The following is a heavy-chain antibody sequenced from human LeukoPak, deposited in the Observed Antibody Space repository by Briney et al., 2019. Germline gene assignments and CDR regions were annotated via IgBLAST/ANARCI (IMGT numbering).Heavy chain of an antibody. J-gene: IGHJ3*02. CDR2: ISYTGST. CDR3: AREDYGGNRAFDI. Sequence: SETLSLTCTVSGGSISSSSYYWGWIRQPPGKGLEWIGSISYTGSTYYNPSLKSRVTISVDTSKNQFSLKLSSVTAADTAVYYCAREDYGGNRAFDIWGQGTMVTVSS. D-gene: IGHD4-23*01. CDR1: GGSISSSSYY. V-gene: IGHV4-39*07.